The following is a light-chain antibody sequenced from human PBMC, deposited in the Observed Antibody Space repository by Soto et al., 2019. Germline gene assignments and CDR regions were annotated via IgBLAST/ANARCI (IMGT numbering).Light chain of an antibody. CDR2: SDD. CDR3: ASRAASLNGWV. J-gene: IGLJ3*02. CDR1: SSNVGSNT. Sequence: QSVLTQPPSASGTPGQRVTISCSGSSSNVGSNTVSWYQQLPGTAPKVLIYSDDQRPSGVPDRFSGSRSGSSASLAISGLKSGDEADYYCASRAASLNGWVIGGGTKLTVL. V-gene: IGLV1-44*01.